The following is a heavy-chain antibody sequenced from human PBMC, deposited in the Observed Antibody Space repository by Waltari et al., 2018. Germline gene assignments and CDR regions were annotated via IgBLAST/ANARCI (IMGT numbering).Heavy chain of an antibody. J-gene: IGHJ6*02. CDR3: AKRDAGDCTNGVCYKPTSRYYGMDV. Sequence: EVQLLESGGGLVQPGGSLRLSCAASGFTFSSYAMSWVRQAPGKGLEWVAAISGSGGSTYYADSVKGRFTISRDNSKNTLYLQMNSLRAEDTAVYYCAKRDAGDCTNGVCYKPTSRYYGMDVWGQGTTVTVSS. V-gene: IGHV3-23*01. CDR2: ISGSGGST. CDR1: GFTFSSYA. D-gene: IGHD2-8*01.